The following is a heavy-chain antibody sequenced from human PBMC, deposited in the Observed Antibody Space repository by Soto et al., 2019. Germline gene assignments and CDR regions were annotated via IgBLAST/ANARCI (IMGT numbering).Heavy chain of an antibody. CDR1: GFTFNNYY. CDR2: IKKDGSEK. J-gene: IGHJ4*02. CDR3: VSSGYTYRGY. D-gene: IGHD5-18*01. Sequence: EVRLVESGGGLVQPGGSLRLSCTASGFTFNNYYMSWVRQAPGKGLEWVANIKKDGSEKYYVDSVKGRSTIPRDNAKNSLYLQMNSLRAEDTAVYYCVSSGYTYRGYWGQGTLVTVSS. V-gene: IGHV3-7*01.